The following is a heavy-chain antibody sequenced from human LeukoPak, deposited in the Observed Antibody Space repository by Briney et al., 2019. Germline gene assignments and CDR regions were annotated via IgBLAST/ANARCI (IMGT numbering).Heavy chain of an antibody. Sequence: PGGSLRLSCAASGFTFSSYAMHWVRQAPGKGLEWVAVISYDGSNKYYADSVKGRFTISRDNSKNTLYLQMSSLRAEDTAVYYCAKASSWYYFDYWGQGTLVTVSS. J-gene: IGHJ4*02. CDR1: GFTFSSYA. D-gene: IGHD6-13*01. CDR2: ISYDGSNK. V-gene: IGHV3-30*04. CDR3: AKASSWYYFDY.